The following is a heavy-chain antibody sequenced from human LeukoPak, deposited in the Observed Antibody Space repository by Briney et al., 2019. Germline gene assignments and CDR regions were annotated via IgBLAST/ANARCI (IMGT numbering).Heavy chain of an antibody. CDR1: GYTFTGYY. CDR2: FNPDSGGT. CDR3: ARQLQLLDY. J-gene: IGHJ4*02. V-gene: IGHV1-2*02. Sequence: ASVEVSCKASGYTFTGYYMHWVRQAPGQGLEWMGWFNPDSGGTHYAQKFQGRVTMTRDTSISTAYMELNRLRSDDTAVYYCARQLQLLDYWGQGTLVTVSS. D-gene: IGHD6-13*01.